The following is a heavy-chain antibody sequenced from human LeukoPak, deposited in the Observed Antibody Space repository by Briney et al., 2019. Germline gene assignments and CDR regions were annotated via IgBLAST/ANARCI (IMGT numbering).Heavy chain of an antibody. CDR2: IWSDGSKK. CDR3: ARDSAGSGWYIGYGMDV. V-gene: IGHV3-33*01. CDR1: GLTFSSYG. J-gene: IGHJ6*02. Sequence: GKSLRLSCAASGLTFSSYGMHWVRQAPGKGLEWVAVIWSDGSKKYYADSVKGRFTISRDNFKNTLYLQMNSLRAEDTAVYYCARDSAGSGWYIGYGMDVWGQGTTVSVSS. D-gene: IGHD6-19*01.